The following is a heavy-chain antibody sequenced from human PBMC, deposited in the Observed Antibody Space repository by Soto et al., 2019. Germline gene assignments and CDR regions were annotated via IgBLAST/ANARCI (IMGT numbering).Heavy chain of an antibody. D-gene: IGHD3-22*01. Sequence: SETLSLTCAVSGGSISSGGYSWSWIRQPPGKGLEWIGYIYHSGSTYYNPSLKSRVTISVDRSKNQFSLKLSSVTAADTAVYYCARLSGYYGWFDPWGQGTLVTVSS. CDR3: ARLSGYYGWFDP. CDR2: IYHSGST. CDR1: GGSISSGGYS. J-gene: IGHJ5*02. V-gene: IGHV4-30-2*01.